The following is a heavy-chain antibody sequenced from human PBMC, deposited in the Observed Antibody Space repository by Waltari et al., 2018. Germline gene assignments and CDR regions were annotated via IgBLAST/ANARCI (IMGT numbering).Heavy chain of an antibody. V-gene: IGHV3-11*01. CDR2: SRDSGSTT. J-gene: IGHJ3*02. CDR1: GFTFSDFY. CDR3: ARAAFYNAFDI. Sequence: QVQLVESGGGLVKPGGSLRLSCVASGFTFSDFYMTWSRQVPGKGLEWVSYSRDSGSTTHYADSVKGRFTISRDNARNSVFLQVNSLRAEDTAVYYCARAAFYNAFDIWGQGTTVVVSS. D-gene: IGHD4-4*01.